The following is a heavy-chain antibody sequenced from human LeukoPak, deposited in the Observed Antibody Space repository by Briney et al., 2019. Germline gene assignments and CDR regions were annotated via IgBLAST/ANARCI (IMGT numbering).Heavy chain of an antibody. D-gene: IGHD3-22*01. J-gene: IGHJ3*02. Sequence: PGGSLRLSCAASGFTFSSYAISWVRQAPGKGLEWVSAISGSGGSTYYTDSVKGRFTISRDNSKNTLYLQMNSLRAEETAVYQCAKGRYYHDNSDAFEIWGQGTMVTVSS. CDR3: AKGRYYHDNSDAFEI. V-gene: IGHV3-23*01. CDR2: ISGSGGST. CDR1: GFTFSSYA.